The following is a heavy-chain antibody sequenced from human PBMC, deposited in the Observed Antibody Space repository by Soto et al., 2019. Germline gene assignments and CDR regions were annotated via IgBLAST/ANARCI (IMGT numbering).Heavy chain of an antibody. D-gene: IGHD1-20*01. J-gene: IGHJ6*03. CDR3: ANPRTYNWNYYYMDV. V-gene: IGHV3-48*01. CDR2: ISSSSSTI. CDR1: GFTFSSYS. Sequence: GGSLRLSCAASGFTFSSYSMNWVRQAPGKGLEWVSYISSSSSTIYYADSVKGRFTISRDNAKNSLYLQMNSLRAEDTAVYYCANPRTYNWNYYYMDVWGKGTTVTVSS.